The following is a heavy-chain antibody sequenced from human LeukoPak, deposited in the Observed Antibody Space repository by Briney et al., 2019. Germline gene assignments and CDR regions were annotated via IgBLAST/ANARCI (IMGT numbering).Heavy chain of an antibody. CDR2: IYYSGST. CDR1: GGSISSSTYY. Sequence: SETLSLTCTVSGGSISSSTYYWGWIRQPPGKGLEWIGYIYYSGSTNYHPSLKSRVTLSVDTPKKQFSLKLSSVTAADTAVYYCARGLLVGNTGYYFDYWGQGTLVTVSS. CDR3: ARGLLVGNTGYYFDY. D-gene: IGHD1-26*01. V-gene: IGHV4-61*05. J-gene: IGHJ4*02.